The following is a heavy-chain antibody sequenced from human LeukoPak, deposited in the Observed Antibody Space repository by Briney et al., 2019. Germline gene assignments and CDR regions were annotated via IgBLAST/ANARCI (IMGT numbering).Heavy chain of an antibody. CDR3: AKALSITIFGVGGH. CDR1: GFTFSSYG. J-gene: IGHJ4*02. Sequence: PGGTLRLSCAASGFTFSSYGMSWVRQAPGKGLEWVSAISGSGGSTYYADSVKGRFTISRDNSKNTLYLQMNSLRAEDTAVYYCAKALSITIFGVGGHWGQGTLVTVSS. D-gene: IGHD3-3*01. V-gene: IGHV3-23*01. CDR2: ISGSGGST.